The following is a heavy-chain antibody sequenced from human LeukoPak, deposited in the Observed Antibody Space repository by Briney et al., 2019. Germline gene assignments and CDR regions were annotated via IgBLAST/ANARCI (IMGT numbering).Heavy chain of an antibody. V-gene: IGHV3-7*03. CDR1: GFIFSTTW. Sequence: GRSLRLSCAASGFIFSTTWMNWVRQAPGKGLEWVARINPAGAVKYHAHSLKGRFTISRDNAENSLYLQMNSLRAEDTALYYCARDFAYSRLDSWGQGTLVTVSS. J-gene: IGHJ4*02. CDR2: INPAGAVK. CDR3: ARDFAYSRLDS. D-gene: IGHD6-13*01.